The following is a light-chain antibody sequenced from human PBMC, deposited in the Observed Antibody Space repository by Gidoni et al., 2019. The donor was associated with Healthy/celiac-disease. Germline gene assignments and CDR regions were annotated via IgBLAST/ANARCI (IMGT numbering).Light chain of an antibody. CDR2: EVS. J-gene: IGLJ1*01. CDR3: SSYTSSSTPYYV. Sequence: QSALTQPAYVSGSPGQSITISCTGTSSDVGGYNYVSWYQQHPGKAPKLMIYEVSNRPSGFSNRFSGSKSGNTASLTISGLQAEDEADYYCSSYTSSSTPYYVFGTGTKVTVL. CDR1: SSDVGGYNY. V-gene: IGLV2-14*01.